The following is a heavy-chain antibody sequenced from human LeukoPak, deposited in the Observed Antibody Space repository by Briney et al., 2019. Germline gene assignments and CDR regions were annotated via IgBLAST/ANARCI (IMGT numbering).Heavy chain of an antibody. CDR2: ISDSGGST. J-gene: IGHJ4*02. Sequence: GALRLSCAASGFTFSSYAMSWGRPAPGKGLEWVSSISDSGGSTYYADSVKGRFTISRDNSKNTLYLQMNSLRAEDTAVYYCAKVKQQLVLDYWGQGTLVTASS. V-gene: IGHV3-23*01. D-gene: IGHD6-13*01. CDR1: GFTFSSYA. CDR3: AKVKQQLVLDY.